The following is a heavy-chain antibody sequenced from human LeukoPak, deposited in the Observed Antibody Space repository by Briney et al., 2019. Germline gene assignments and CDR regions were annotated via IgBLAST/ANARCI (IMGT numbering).Heavy chain of an antibody. Sequence: GGSLRLSCAASGFTFRNYGMSWVRQAPGKGLEWVSAISGSGGDTFYVDSVKGRFTISRDNSKNTLYLQMNSLGAEDTALYYCAKPFDASGSPTGGSWGQGTLVTVSS. CDR3: AKPFDASGSPTGGS. CDR1: GFTFRNYG. V-gene: IGHV3-23*01. D-gene: IGHD3-10*01. J-gene: IGHJ5*02. CDR2: ISGSGGDT.